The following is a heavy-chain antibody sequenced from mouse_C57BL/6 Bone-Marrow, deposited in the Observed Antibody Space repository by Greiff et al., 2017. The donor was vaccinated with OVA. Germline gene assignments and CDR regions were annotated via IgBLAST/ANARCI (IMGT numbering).Heavy chain of an antibody. CDR2: ISYDGSN. V-gene: IGHV3-6*01. CDR3: ARDPVVAHYFDY. Sequence: EVKLMESGPGLVKPSQSLSLTCSVTGYSITSGYYWNWIRQFPGNKLEWMGYISYDGSNNYNPSLKNRISITRDTSKNQFFLKLNSVTTEDTATYYCARDPVVAHYFDYWGQGTTLTVSS. CDR1: GYSITSGYY. D-gene: IGHD1-1*01. J-gene: IGHJ2*01.